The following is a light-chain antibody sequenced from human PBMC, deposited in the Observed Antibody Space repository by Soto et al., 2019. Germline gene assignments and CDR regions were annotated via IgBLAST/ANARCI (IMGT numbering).Light chain of an antibody. J-gene: IGLJ1*01. V-gene: IGLV1-44*01. CDR1: TSNIGSNT. CDR3: ASWDDSLNGHV. CDR2: NNN. Sequence: QSALTQPPSASGTPGQGVPISCSGITSNIGSNTVNWYQQLPGTAPKLLIYNNNQRPSGVPDRFSGSRSGTSASLTISGLQSEDEADYYCASWDDSLNGHVFGTGTKVTVL.